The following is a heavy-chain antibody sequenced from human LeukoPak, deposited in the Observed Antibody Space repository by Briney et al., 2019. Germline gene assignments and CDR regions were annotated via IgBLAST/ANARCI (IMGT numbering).Heavy chain of an antibody. D-gene: IGHD1-26*01. CDR3: ARLVGAAMESYFDY. J-gene: IGHJ4*02. CDR2: IYYSGST. V-gene: IGHV4-39*07. Sequence: SETLSLTCTVSGGSISCSSYYWGWIRQPPGKGLEWIGSIYYSGSTYYNPSLKSRVTISVDTSKNQFSLKLSSVTAADTAVHYCARLVGAAMESYFDYWGQGTLVTVSS. CDR1: GGSISCSSYY.